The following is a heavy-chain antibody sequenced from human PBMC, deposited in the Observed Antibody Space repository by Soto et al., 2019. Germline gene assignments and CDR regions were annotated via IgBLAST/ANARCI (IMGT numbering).Heavy chain of an antibody. V-gene: IGHV5-10-1*01. CDR3: ARVHGGNDYSNYRCFDS. D-gene: IGHD4-4*01. CDR2: IDPSDSYT. J-gene: IGHJ5*01. Sequence: PGESLKIPCRGFGYNFTNFWVSWVRQMPGKGLEWMGRIDPSDSYTNYSPSFQGHVTISADKSISTAYLQWSSLRVEDTAVYYCARVHGGNDYSNYRCFDSWGKGTLVTVSS. CDR1: GYNFTNFW.